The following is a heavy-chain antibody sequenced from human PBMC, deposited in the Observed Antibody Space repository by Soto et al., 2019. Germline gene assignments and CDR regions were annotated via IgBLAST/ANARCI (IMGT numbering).Heavy chain of an antibody. Sequence: VKVSCKASGYTFTSYAMHWVRQAPGQRLEWMGWINAGNGNTKYSQKFQGRVTITRDTSASTAYMELSSLRSEDTAVYYCARSPSGYRYGPRWYFDYWGQGTLVTVSS. CDR2: INAGNGNT. CDR3: ARSPSGYRYGPRWYFDY. CDR1: GYTFTSYA. J-gene: IGHJ4*02. D-gene: IGHD5-18*01. V-gene: IGHV1-3*01.